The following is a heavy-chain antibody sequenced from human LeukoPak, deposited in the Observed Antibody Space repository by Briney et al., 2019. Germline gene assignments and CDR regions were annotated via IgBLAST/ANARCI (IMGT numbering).Heavy chain of an antibody. V-gene: IGHV4-30-4*01. Sequence: SETLSLTCTVSGGSISSGDYSWSWIRQPPGKGLEWIGYIYYSGSTYYNPSLKSRVTISVDTSKNQFSLKLSSVTAADTAVYYCARERYYDSSGFSSYYYGMDVWGQGTTVTVSS. CDR2: IYYSGST. CDR3: ARERYYDSSGFSSYYYGMDV. J-gene: IGHJ6*02. D-gene: IGHD3-22*01. CDR1: GGSISSGDYS.